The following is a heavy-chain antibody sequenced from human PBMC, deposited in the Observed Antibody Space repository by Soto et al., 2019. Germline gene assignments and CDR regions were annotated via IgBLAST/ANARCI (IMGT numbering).Heavy chain of an antibody. CDR1: GGTFSSYT. V-gene: IGHV1-69*02. D-gene: IGHD1-26*01. Sequence: ATSVTVSWKDSGGTFSSYTSSWVRQALGQGLEWMGRIIPILGIANYAQKFQGRVTMTTDTSTSTAYMELRSLRSDDTAVYYCARVAEEWELSAFDIWGQGTMVTVSS. CDR3: ARVAEEWELSAFDI. J-gene: IGHJ3*02. CDR2: IIPILGIA.